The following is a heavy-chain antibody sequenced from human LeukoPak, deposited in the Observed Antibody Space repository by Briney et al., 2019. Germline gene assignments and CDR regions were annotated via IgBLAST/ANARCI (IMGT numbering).Heavy chain of an antibody. Sequence: SETLSLTCTVSGGSISSYSWNWVRQPPRNGLEGIGRIYGGNTNYNPPLMPRVPLSFHTSNIHLSLTLRSVPAADTAVYYCAIRAREQRDSSPGNWLDPWGQGTLVTVSS. CDR3: AIRAREQRDSSPGNWLDP. D-gene: IGHD1/OR15-1a*01. CDR2: IYGGNT. J-gene: IGHJ5*02. CDR1: GGSISSYS. V-gene: IGHV4-4*07.